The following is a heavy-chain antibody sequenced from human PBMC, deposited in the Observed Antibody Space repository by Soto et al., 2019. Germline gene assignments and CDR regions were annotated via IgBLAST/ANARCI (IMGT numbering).Heavy chain of an antibody. CDR3: ARGDSTDCSNGVCSFFYHHDMDV. V-gene: IGHV1-2*04. Sequence: ASVKVSCKASGYSFTDYHIHWVRQAPGQGLEWLGRINPKSGGTSTAQKFQGWVTMTTDTSISTASMELTRLTSDDTAIYYCARGDSTDCSNGVCSFFYHHDMDV. CDR2: INPKSGGT. J-gene: IGHJ6*01. D-gene: IGHD2-8*01. CDR1: GYSFTDYH.